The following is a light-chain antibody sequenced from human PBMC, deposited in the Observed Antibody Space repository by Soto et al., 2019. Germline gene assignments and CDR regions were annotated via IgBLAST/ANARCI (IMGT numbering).Light chain of an antibody. Sequence: DIQMTQSPSSVSASVGDRVIITCRASQDISNYLAWYQQKPGKVPEVLIYAASTLHSGVPSRFSGSGSGTDFTLTISSLQAEDVGIYYCQKYNSAPLTFGPGTKVDLK. CDR2: AAS. J-gene: IGKJ3*01. CDR1: QDISNY. V-gene: IGKV1-27*01. CDR3: QKYNSAPLT.